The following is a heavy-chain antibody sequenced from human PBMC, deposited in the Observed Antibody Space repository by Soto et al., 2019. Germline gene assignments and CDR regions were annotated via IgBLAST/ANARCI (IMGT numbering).Heavy chain of an antibody. D-gene: IGHD3-22*01. V-gene: IGHV3-9*01. CDR2: INWNGAYS. Sequence: EVQLVESGGNLARPGESLRLSCAASGFKFDDYAFHWVRLAPGKGPEWVSGINWNGAYSGYADSVKGRFTISRDKAGNSVYLQMDTLRPEDTALYYCARVHSSGWYVEPYDAWGQGTMVTVSS. CDR1: GFKFDDYA. J-gene: IGHJ3*01. CDR3: ARVHSSGWYVEPYDA.